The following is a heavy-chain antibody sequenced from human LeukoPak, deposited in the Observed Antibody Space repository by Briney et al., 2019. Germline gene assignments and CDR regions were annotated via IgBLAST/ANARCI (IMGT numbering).Heavy chain of an antibody. CDR2: IRYDGSNK. Sequence: GGSLRLSCAASGFAFSSYGMHWVRQAPGKGLEWVAFIRYDGSNKYYADSVKGRFTISRDNSKNTLYLQMNSLRAEDTAVYYCAKDLDDFWSGYVTPFDYWGQGTLVTVSS. V-gene: IGHV3-30*02. CDR3: AKDLDDFWSGYVTPFDY. CDR1: GFAFSSYG. J-gene: IGHJ4*02. D-gene: IGHD3-3*01.